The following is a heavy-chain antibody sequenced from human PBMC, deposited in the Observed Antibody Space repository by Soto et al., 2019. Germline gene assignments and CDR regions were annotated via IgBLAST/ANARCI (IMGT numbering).Heavy chain of an antibody. Sequence: QVQLVQSGAEVKKPGSSVKVSCKASGGTFSSYAITWLRQAPGQGLEWMGGIIPIFGTANYAQKFQGRVTITADESTSTAYMELSSLRSEDTAVYYCARSGRVGENYYYGMDVWGQGTTVTVSS. CDR1: GGTFSSYA. V-gene: IGHV1-69*12. D-gene: IGHD3-16*01. CDR2: IIPIFGTA. J-gene: IGHJ6*02. CDR3: ARSGRVGENYYYGMDV.